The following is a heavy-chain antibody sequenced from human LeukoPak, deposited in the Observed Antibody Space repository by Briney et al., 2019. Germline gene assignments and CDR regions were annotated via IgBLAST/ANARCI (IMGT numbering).Heavy chain of an antibody. J-gene: IGHJ4*02. V-gene: IGHV4-59*01. Sequence: SGTLSLTCTVSGGSISTYYWSWIRQPPGKGLEWIGYIYYSGSTNYNPSLKSRVTISVDTSKNQFSLKLSSVTAADTAVYYCARVDGDYVAYWAREPWSPSPQ. CDR2: IYYSGST. CDR1: GGSISTYY. D-gene: IGHD4-17*01. CDR3: ARVDGDYVAY.